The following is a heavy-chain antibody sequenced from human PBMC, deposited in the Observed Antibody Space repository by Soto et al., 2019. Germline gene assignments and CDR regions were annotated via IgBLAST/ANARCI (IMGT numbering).Heavy chain of an antibody. V-gene: IGHV4-34*01. D-gene: IGHD3-22*01. Sequence: LSLTCAVYGGSFSGYYWIWIRQPPGKGLEWIGEINHSGSTNYNPSLKSRVTISVDTSKNQFSLKLSSATAADTAVYYCARGPYYYDSSGYNPAYYFDYWGQGTLVTVSS. J-gene: IGHJ4*02. CDR1: GGSFSGYY. CDR2: INHSGST. CDR3: ARGPYYYDSSGYNPAYYFDY.